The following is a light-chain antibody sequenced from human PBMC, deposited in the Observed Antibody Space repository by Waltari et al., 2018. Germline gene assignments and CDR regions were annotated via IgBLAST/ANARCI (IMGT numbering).Light chain of an antibody. J-gene: IGLJ1*01. CDR1: SSDVGGYNY. Sequence: QSALTQPASVSGSPGQSITISCTGTSSDVGGYNYVSWYKQHPGKVPKLMIYDVSNRPSGVSNRFSGSKSGNTASLTISGLQAEDEADYYCSSYTSSSTLDVFGTGTKVTVL. V-gene: IGLV2-14*01. CDR3: SSYTSSSTLDV. CDR2: DVS.